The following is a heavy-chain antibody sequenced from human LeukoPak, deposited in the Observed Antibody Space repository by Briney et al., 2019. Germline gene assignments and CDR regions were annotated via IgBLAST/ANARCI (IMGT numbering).Heavy chain of an antibody. V-gene: IGHV3-23*01. CDR2: ISGGSEDS. CDR1: GFTFSSYW. Sequence: GGSLRLSCAASGFTFSSYWMSWVRQAPGKGLEWVSSISGGSEDSYYADSVKGRFTISRDNSRSTLYLQMNSLRAADTAVYYCGRTIAQYSNSWLYYFYGLDVWGQGTTVTVSS. J-gene: IGHJ6*02. CDR3: GRTIAQYSNSWLYYFYGLDV. D-gene: IGHD6-13*01.